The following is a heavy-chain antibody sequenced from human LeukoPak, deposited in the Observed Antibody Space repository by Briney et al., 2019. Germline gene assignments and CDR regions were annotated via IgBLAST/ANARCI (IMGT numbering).Heavy chain of an antibody. J-gene: IGHJ4*02. CDR2: IYYSGST. D-gene: IGHD6-19*01. CDR3: ARAVDGRPHFDY. CDR1: GGSISSYY. Sequence: SETLSLTCTVSGGSISSYYWSWIRQPPGKGLEWIGYIYYSGSTNYNPSLKSRVTISVDTSKNQFSLKLSSVTAADTAVYYCARAVDGRPHFDYWGQGTLVTVSS. V-gene: IGHV4-59*08.